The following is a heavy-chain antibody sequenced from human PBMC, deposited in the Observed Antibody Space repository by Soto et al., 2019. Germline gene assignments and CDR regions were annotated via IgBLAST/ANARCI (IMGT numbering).Heavy chain of an antibody. CDR2: ISGSGGST. CDR1: GFTFSSYA. V-gene: IGHV3-23*01. CDR3: AKDSIGGGYYSPTPTHFDY. Sequence: GESLKISCAASGFTFSSYAMSWVRQAPGKGLEWVSAISGSGGSTYYADSVKGRFTISRDNSKNTLYLQMNSLRAEDTAVYYCAKDSIGGGYYSPTPTHFDYWGQGTLVTVSS. D-gene: IGHD3-3*01. J-gene: IGHJ4*02.